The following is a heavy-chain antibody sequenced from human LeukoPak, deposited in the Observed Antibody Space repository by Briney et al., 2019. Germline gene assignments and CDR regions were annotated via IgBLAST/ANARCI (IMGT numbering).Heavy chain of an antibody. CDR3: ARVGRNYYDSSGYYG. CDR1: GYTFTSYD. CDR2: MNPNSGNT. J-gene: IGHJ4*01. V-gene: IGHV1-8*01. D-gene: IGHD3-22*01. Sequence: ASVKVSCKASGYTFTSYDINWVRQATGQGLEWMGWMNPNSGNTGYAQKFQGRVTMTRNTSISTAYMELSSLRSEDTAVYYCARVGRNYYDSSGYYGWGQEPWSPSPQ.